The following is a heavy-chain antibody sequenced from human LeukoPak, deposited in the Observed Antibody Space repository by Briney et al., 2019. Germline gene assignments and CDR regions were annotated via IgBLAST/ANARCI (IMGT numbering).Heavy chain of an antibody. J-gene: IGHJ4*02. Sequence: GGSLRLSCAASGLIVSRKYMSWVRQAPGKGLEWVSVIYSGGSADYADSVKGRFTISRDNAKKSVYLQMNSLRDEDTAVYYCVRDPDALDYWGQGTQVTVSS. CDR3: VRDPDALDY. CDR2: IYSGGSA. V-gene: IGHV3-66*01. CDR1: GLIVSRKY.